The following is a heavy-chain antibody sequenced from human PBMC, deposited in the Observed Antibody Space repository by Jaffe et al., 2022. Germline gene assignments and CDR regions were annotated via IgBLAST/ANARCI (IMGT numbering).Heavy chain of an antibody. V-gene: IGHV4-61*02. D-gene: IGHD6-19*01. CDR2: FYTSGTT. J-gene: IGHJ3*01. CDR1: GGSISSGSYY. CDR3: ARGTSGSYLGAAFDV. Sequence: QVQLQESGPGLVKPSQTLSLTCTVSGGSISSGSYYWTWIRQPAGKGLEWIGRFYTSGTTNYNPSLKSRVTISVDTSKNQFSLKLSSVTASDTAVYYCARGTSGSYLGAAFDVWGQGTMVTVSS.